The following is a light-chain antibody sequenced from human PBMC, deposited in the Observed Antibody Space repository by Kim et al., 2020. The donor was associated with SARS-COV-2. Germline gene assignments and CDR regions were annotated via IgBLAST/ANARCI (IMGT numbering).Light chain of an antibody. CDR3: SSYTSSSTRV. V-gene: IGLV2-14*01. J-gene: IGLJ3*02. CDR2: EVS. CDR1: SSDVGGYNY. Sequence: GQSITISCPGTSSDVGGYNYVSWYQQHPGKAPKLMIYEVSNRPSGVSNRFSGSKSGNTASLTISGRQAEDEADYYCSSYTSSSTRVFGGGTQLTVL.